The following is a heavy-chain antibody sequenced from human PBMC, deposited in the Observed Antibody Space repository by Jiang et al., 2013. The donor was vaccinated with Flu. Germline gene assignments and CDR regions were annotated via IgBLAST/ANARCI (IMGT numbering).Heavy chain of an antibody. CDR3: AREGGEPKGDAFDI. V-gene: IGHV3-11*04. CDR2: ISSSGSTI. Sequence: SGFTFSDYYMSWIRQAPGKGLEWVSYISSSGSTIYYADSVKGRFTISRDNAKNSLYLQMNSLRAEDTAVYYCAREGGEPKGDAFDIWGQGTMVTVSS. D-gene: IGHD1-14*01. J-gene: IGHJ3*02. CDR1: GFTFSDYY.